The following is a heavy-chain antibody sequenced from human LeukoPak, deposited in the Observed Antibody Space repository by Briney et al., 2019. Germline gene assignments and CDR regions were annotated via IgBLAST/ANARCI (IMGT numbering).Heavy chain of an antibody. CDR3: AKEAADIVVVPAAMMDS. Sequence: GSLSLSCAASGFIFSSYAMSWVRQAPGKGLEWVSAISGSGGTTYYANSVKGRFTISRDNSKNTLYLQMNSLRAEDTAVYYCAKEAADIVVVPAAMMDSWGQGTLVTVSS. CDR2: ISGSGGTT. D-gene: IGHD2-2*01. J-gene: IGHJ5*01. V-gene: IGHV3-23*01. CDR1: GFIFSSYA.